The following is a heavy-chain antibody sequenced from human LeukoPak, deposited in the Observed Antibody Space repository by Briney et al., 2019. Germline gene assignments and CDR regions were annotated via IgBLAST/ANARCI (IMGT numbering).Heavy chain of an antibody. D-gene: IGHD2-15*01. Sequence: GASVKVSCKASGYTFTCYGISWVRQAPGQGLEWMGWISAYNGNTNYAQKLQGRVTMTTDTSTRTAYMELRSLRSDDTAVYYCARAGVAATWARFDPWGQGTLVTVSS. CDR1: GYTFTCYG. V-gene: IGHV1-18*01. CDR2: ISAYNGNT. CDR3: ARAGVAATWARFDP. J-gene: IGHJ5*02.